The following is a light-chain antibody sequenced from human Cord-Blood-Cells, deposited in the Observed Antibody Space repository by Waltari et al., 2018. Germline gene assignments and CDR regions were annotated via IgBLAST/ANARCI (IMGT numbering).Light chain of an antibody. Sequence: QSALTQSRSVSGSPGQSVTISCTGTSSDVGGYNYVSWYQQHPGKAPKLMIYDVSKRPAGVPDRFSGSKSGNPASLTISGLQAEDEADYYCCSYAGICVFGGGTKLTVL. CDR3: CSYAGICV. CDR2: DVS. CDR1: SSDVGGYNY. J-gene: IGLJ3*02. V-gene: IGLV2-11*01.